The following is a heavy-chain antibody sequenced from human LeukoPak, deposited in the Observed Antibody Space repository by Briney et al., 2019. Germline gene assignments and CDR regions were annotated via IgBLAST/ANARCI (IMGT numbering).Heavy chain of an antibody. CDR1: GGSISSGGYY. Sequence: PSETLSLTCTVSGGSISSGGYYWSWIRQHPGKGLEWIGYIYYSGSTHYNPSLKSRVTISVDTSKNQFSLKLSSVTAADTAVYYCARVGIEYSSSSYAFDIWGQRTMVTVSS. D-gene: IGHD6-6*01. V-gene: IGHV4-30-4*08. CDR3: ARVGIEYSSSSYAFDI. J-gene: IGHJ3*02. CDR2: IYYSGST.